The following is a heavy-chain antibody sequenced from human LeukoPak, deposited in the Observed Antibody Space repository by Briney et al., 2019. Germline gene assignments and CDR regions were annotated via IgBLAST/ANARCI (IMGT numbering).Heavy chain of an antibody. D-gene: IGHD2-15*01. CDR2: ISAYNGNT. CDR3: ARERRACSGGSCYFVLTLGYYGMDV. Sequence: ASVKVSCKASGYTFTSYGISWVRQAPGQGLEWTGWISAYNGNTNYAQKLQGRVTMTTDTSTSTAYMGLRSLRSDDTAVYYCARERRACSGGSCYFVLTLGYYGMDVWGQGTTVTVSS. V-gene: IGHV1-18*01. J-gene: IGHJ6*02. CDR1: GYTFTSYG.